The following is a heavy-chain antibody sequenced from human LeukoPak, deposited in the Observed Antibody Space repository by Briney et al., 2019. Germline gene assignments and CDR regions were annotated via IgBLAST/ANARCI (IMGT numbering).Heavy chain of an antibody. CDR1: GFSFSGSW. V-gene: IGHV3-7*01. J-gene: IGHJ4*02. CDR3: ARDPEGGACDY. Sequence: GGSLRLSCATSGFSFSGSWMSWLRQAPGKGLEWVANIKEDGRLIYYVDSVKGRFTISRDNAKNPVYLQMNSLRVEDTAVYYCARDPEGGACDYWGQGTLVTVSS. D-gene: IGHD1-26*01. CDR2: IKEDGRLI.